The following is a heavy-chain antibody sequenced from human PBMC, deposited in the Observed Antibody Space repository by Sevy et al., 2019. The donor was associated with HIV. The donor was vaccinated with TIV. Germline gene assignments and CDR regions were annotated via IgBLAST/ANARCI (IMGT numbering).Heavy chain of an antibody. D-gene: IGHD2-21*01. V-gene: IGHV3-30*04. Sequence: GGSLRLSCAASGFTFSSYTMHWVRQAPGKGLEWVALISYDGSDKYYGHSVKGRFTISRDNSKNTLYLQMNSLTPGDTAVYYCARDRYAGPNMSYLDYWAQGTLVTVSS. CDR2: ISYDGSDK. CDR3: ARDRYAGPNMSYLDY. CDR1: GFTFSSYT. J-gene: IGHJ4*02.